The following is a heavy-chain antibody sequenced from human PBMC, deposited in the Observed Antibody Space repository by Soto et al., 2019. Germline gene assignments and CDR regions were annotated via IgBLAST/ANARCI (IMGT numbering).Heavy chain of an antibody. V-gene: IGHV1-69*01. CDR3: AREVEVHTPVFGF. J-gene: IGHJ4*02. CDR1: GGTFKNYA. CDR2: ISPMFGKA. Sequence: QVQLVQSGAEVKRPGSSVKVSCKASGGTFKNYAISWVRQAPGQGLEWMGDISPMFGKANYAQKFQGRVKITADDSTATAYLELSSLRSEDTALYYCAREVEVHTPVFGFWGQGSLVTVSS. D-gene: IGHD2-2*01.